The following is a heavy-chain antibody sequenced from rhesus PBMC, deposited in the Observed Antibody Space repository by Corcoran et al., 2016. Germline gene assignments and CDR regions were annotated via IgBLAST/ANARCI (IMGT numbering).Heavy chain of an antibody. J-gene: IGHJ4*01. V-gene: IGHV3S16*01. CDR3: TSYRIAAGRGSFDY. CDR2: ISSASSYI. D-gene: IGHD6-13*01. Sequence: EVQLVESGGGLVQPGGSLRLSCAASGFTLSCFGMSWVRQAPGKGLEWVSSISSASSYIYYADSVKGRFTISRDNAKNSLSLQMNSLRAEDTAVYYCTSYRIAAGRGSFDYWGQGVLVTVSS. CDR1: GFTLSCFG.